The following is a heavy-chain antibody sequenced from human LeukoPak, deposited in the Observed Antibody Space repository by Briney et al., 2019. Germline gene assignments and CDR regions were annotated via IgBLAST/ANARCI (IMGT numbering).Heavy chain of an antibody. D-gene: IGHD6-19*01. V-gene: IGHV3-30-3*01. CDR2: ISYDGSNK. Sequence: GGSLRLSCAASGFTFSSYAMHWVRQAPGKGLEWVAVISYDGSNKYYADSVKGRFTISRDNSKNTLYLQMNSLRAEDTAVYHCARDRTGIALAVGGNNWFDPWGQGALVTVSS. CDR3: ARDRTGIALAVGGNNWFDP. J-gene: IGHJ5*02. CDR1: GFTFSSYA.